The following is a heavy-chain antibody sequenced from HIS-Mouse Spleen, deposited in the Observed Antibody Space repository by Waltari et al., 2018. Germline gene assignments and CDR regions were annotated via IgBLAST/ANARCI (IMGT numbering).Heavy chain of an antibody. Sequence: QLQLQESGPGLVKPSDTLSLTCTVPGGSLSSSSYYWGWIRQPPGKGPEWIGSIYYSGRTYYNPSLKSRFTISVDTSKNQFSLKLSSVTAADTAVYYCAREIPYSSSWYDWYFDLWGRGTMVTVSS. V-gene: IGHV4-39*07. J-gene: IGHJ2*01. CDR2: IYYSGRT. CDR1: GGSLSSSSYY. D-gene: IGHD6-13*01. CDR3: AREIPYSSSWYDWYFDL.